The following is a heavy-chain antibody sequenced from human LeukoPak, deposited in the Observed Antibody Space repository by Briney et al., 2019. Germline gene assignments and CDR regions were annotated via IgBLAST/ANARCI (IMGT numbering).Heavy chain of an antibody. CDR3: AKVPEALYYYYMDV. CDR1: GFTFSSYA. J-gene: IGHJ6*03. CDR2: ISGSGGST. D-gene: IGHD6-6*01. Sequence: GGSLRLSCAASGFTFSSYAMSWVRQAPGKGLEWVSAISGSGGSTYYADSVKGRFTISRDNSKNTLYLQMNSLRAEDTAVYYCAKVPEALYYYYMDVWGKGTTVTVSS. V-gene: IGHV3-23*01.